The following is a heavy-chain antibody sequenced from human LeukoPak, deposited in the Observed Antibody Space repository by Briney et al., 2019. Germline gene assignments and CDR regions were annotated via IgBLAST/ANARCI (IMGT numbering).Heavy chain of an antibody. V-gene: IGHV4-38-2*02. D-gene: IGHD3-10*01. CDR1: GYSISNHDY. CDR2: INHSGST. CDR3: ARGLRGFGEFEY. Sequence: PSETLSLTCTVSGYSISNHDYWGWIRQPPGKGLEWIGEINHSGSTNYNPSLKSRVTISVDTSKNQFSLKLSSVTAADTAVYYCARGLRGFGEFEYWGQGTLVTVSS. J-gene: IGHJ4*02.